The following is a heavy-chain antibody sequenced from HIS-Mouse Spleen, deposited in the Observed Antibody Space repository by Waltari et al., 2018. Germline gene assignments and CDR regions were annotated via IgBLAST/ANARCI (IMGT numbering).Heavy chain of an antibody. V-gene: IGHV3-48*01. CDR3: ARGPYIVGATTGIDY. Sequence: EVQLVESGGGLVQPGGSLRLSCAASGFTFSSYSMNWVRQAPGTGLEWVSYISSSSSTIYYADSVKGRFTISSDNAKNSLYLQMNSLRAEDTAVYYCARGPYIVGATTGIDYWGQGTLVTVSS. J-gene: IGHJ4*02. D-gene: IGHD1-26*01. CDR2: ISSSSSTI. CDR1: GFTFSSYS.